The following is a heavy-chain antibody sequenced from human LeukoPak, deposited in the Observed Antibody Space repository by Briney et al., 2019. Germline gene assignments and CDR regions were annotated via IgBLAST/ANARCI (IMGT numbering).Heavy chain of an antibody. V-gene: IGHV3-21*01. J-gene: IGHJ4*02. D-gene: IGHD4-17*01. CDR1: GFTFSSYS. CDR2: ISSSSSYI. CDR3: ARDIALPYGDYKGAPFPPPVY. Sequence: PGGSLRLSCAASGFTFSSYSMNWVRQAPGKGLEWVSSISSSSSYIYYADSVKGRFTISRDNAKNSLYLQMNSLRAEDTAVYYCARDIALPYGDYKGAPFPPPVYWGQGTLVTVSS.